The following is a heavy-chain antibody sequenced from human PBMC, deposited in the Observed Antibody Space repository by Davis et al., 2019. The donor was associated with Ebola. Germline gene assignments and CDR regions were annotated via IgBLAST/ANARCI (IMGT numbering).Heavy chain of an antibody. CDR3: ARLARTVRYYGMDV. J-gene: IGHJ6*02. CDR2: IYYSGST. D-gene: IGHD2-2*01. V-gene: IGHV4-39*01. CDR1: GGSISSSSYY. Sequence: MPSETLSLTCTVSGGSISSSSYYWGWIRQPPGKGLEWIGSIYYSGSTYYNPSLKSRVTISVDTSKNQFSLKLSSVTAADTAVYYCARLARTVRYYGMDVWGQGTTVTVSS.